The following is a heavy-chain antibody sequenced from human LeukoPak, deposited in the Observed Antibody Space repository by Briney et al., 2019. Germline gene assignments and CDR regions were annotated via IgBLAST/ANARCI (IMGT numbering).Heavy chain of an antibody. D-gene: IGHD6-13*01. V-gene: IGHV3-23*01. Sequence: GGSLRLSCAASGFTFSSYAMSWVRQTPVKGLEWVSALSPSGGTTVYADSVKGRFTISRDNSKYTLYLHMNSLRAEDTALYYCAKRGENSTWYYFDSWGQGTQVTLSS. CDR2: LSPSGGTT. CDR3: AKRGENSTWYYFDS. J-gene: IGHJ4*02. CDR1: GFTFSSYA.